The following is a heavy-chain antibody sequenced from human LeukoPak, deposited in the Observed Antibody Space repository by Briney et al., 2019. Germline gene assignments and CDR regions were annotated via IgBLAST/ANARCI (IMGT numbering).Heavy chain of an antibody. CDR3: AKDRLGSSWYGVDY. Sequence: PGGSLRLSCAASGFTFSSYGMDWVRQAPGKGLEWVAVISHDESNKYYADSVKGRFTISRDNSKNTLYVEMNSLRAEDTAVYYCAKDRLGSSWYGVDYWGQGTLVTVSS. CDR2: ISHDESNK. D-gene: IGHD6-13*01. J-gene: IGHJ4*02. CDR1: GFTFSSYG. V-gene: IGHV3-30*18.